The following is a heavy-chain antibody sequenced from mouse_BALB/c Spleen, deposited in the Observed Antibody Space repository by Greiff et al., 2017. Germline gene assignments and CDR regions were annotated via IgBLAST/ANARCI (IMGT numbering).Heavy chain of an antibody. J-gene: IGHJ2*01. Sequence: EVKLVESGPELVKPGASVKMSCKASGYTFTSYVMHWVKQKPGQGLEWIGYINPYNDGTKYNEKFKGKATLTSDKSSSTAYMELSSLTSEDSAVYYCARSATTVVGNYWGQGTTLTVSS. CDR3: ARSATTVVGNY. CDR2: INPYNDGT. V-gene: IGHV1-14*01. D-gene: IGHD1-1*01. CDR1: GYTFTSYV.